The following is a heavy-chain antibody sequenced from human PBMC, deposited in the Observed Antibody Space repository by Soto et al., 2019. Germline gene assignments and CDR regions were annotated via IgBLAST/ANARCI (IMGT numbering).Heavy chain of an antibody. CDR2: TYYSGST. CDR1: GGSMIAYY. J-gene: IGHJ6*02. Sequence: PSETLSLTCTVSGGSMIAYYWNWMRQPPGKGLQWIGYTYYSGSTTYNPSLKSRVTITVDSTKNQFSLKLNSVNPADTAVYYCARVGLDKKYYYYYGMDVWGQGTTVTVSS. D-gene: IGHD1-26*01. CDR3: ARVGLDKKYYYYYGMDV. V-gene: IGHV4-59*01.